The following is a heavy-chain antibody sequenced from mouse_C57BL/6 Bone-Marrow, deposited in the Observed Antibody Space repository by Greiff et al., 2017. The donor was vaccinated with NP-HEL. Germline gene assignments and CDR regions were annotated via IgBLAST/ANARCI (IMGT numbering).Heavy chain of an antibody. CDR3: ARGDDYGYAMDY. V-gene: IGHV1-54*01. J-gene: IGHJ4*01. CDR1: GYAFTNYL. D-gene: IGHD2-4*01. CDR2: INPGSGGT. Sequence: VQLQQSGAELVRPGTSVKVSCKASGYAFTNYLIEWVKQRPGQGLEWIGVINPGSGGTNYNEKFKGKATLTADKSSSTAYMQLSSLTSEDSAVYFCARGDDYGYAMDYWGQGTSVTVSS.